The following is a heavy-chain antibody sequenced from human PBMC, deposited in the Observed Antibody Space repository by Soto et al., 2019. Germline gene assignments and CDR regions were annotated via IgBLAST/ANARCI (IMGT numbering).Heavy chain of an antibody. CDR1: GGTFSRHA. CDR3: ARGWGYDSNDYYYAY. Sequence: QVQLVQSGAEVRMPGSSVKVSCKASGGTFSRHAISWVRQAPGQGLEWMGGIIPIFGTANHAQKFQGRVTIIADESTSTVYMEFSRLRSEDTAMYYCARGWGYDSNDYYYAYWGQGTLVIVSS. CDR2: IIPIFGTA. V-gene: IGHV1-69*01. D-gene: IGHD3-22*01. J-gene: IGHJ4*02.